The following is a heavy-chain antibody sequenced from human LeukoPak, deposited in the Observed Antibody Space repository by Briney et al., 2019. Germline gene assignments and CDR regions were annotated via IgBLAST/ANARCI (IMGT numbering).Heavy chain of an antibody. D-gene: IGHD2-2*02. CDR2: INHSGST. CDR3: AGGHGAYCSSTGCYTHYYYYMDV. Sequence: SETLSLTCAVYGGSFSGYYWSWIRQPPGKGLEWIGEINHSGSTNYNPSLKSRVTISVDTSKNQFSLKLSSVTAADTAVYYCAGGHGAYCSSTGCYTHYYYYMDVWGKGTTVTVSS. J-gene: IGHJ6*03. CDR1: GGSFSGYY. V-gene: IGHV4-34*01.